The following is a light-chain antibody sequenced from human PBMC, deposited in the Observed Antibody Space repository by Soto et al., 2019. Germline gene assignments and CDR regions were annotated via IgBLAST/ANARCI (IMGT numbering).Light chain of an antibody. CDR2: AVS. CDR3: QQYDSRPNT. Sequence: DIQMTQSPSSLSASVGDRVTITCQASQDITLYLHWYQHKAGKAPNLLIHAVSTLETGVPARYSGRGSGTTFTLTIINLQPEDVATYYCQQYDSRPNTFGEGTKVEIK. J-gene: IGKJ2*01. CDR1: QDITLY. V-gene: IGKV1-33*01.